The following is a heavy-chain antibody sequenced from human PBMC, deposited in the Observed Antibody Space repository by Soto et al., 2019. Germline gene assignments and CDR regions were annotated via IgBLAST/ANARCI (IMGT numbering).Heavy chain of an antibody. CDR2: IIPILGIA. CDR1: GGTFSSYT. CDR3: AGDVKEGRFDGPGYQLLYPRHYYYYYMDV. J-gene: IGHJ6*03. Sequence: ASVKVSCKASGGTFSSYTISWVRQAPGQGLEWMGRIIPILGIANYAQKFQGRVTITADKSTSTAYMELSSLRSEDTAVYYVAGDVKEGRFDGPGYQLLYPRHYYYYYMDVWGKGTTVTVSS. V-gene: IGHV1-69*04. D-gene: IGHD2-2*02.